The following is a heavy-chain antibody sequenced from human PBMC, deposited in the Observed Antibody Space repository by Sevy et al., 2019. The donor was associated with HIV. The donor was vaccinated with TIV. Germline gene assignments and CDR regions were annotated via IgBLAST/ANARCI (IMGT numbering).Heavy chain of an antibody. J-gene: IGHJ3*02. Sequence: GGSLRLSCAASGFTVSRNYMSWVRQAPGKGLEWVSVIYSGGSTYYADSVKGRFTISRDNSKNTLYLQMNSLRAEDTAVYYCAKDGGYCSGGSCYNDAFDIWGQGTMVTVSS. V-gene: IGHV3-53*01. CDR2: IYSGGST. D-gene: IGHD2-15*01. CDR3: AKDGGYCSGGSCYNDAFDI. CDR1: GFTVSRNY.